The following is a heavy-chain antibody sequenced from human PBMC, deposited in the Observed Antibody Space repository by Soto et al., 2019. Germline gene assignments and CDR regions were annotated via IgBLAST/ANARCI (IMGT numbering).Heavy chain of an antibody. CDR1: GFTFSSYA. D-gene: IGHD1-26*01. Sequence: PGGSLRLSCAASGFTFSSYAMSWVRQAPGKGLEWVSAISGSGGSTYYADSVKGRFTISRDNSKNTLYLQMNSLRAEDTAVYYCAKDFRGGQYSGEGSYEYWGQGTLVTVSS. V-gene: IGHV3-23*01. CDR3: AKDFRGGQYSGEGSYEY. CDR2: ISGSGGST. J-gene: IGHJ4*02.